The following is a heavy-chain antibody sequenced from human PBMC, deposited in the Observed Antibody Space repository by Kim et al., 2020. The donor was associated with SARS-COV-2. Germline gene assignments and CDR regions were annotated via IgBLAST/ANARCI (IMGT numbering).Heavy chain of an antibody. D-gene: IGHD6-19*01. Sequence: PSLKSRVTISVDTSKNQFSLKLSSVTAADTAVYYCARVTNYSSGWYYFDYWGQGTLVTVSS. J-gene: IGHJ4*02. V-gene: IGHV4-59*01. CDR3: ARVTNYSSGWYYFDY.